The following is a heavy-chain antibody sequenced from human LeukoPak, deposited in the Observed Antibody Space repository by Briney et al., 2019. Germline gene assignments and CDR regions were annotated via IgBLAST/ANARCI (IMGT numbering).Heavy chain of an antibody. CDR2: ISGSGGST. CDR3: AKGPYYDSSAYFDY. CDR1: GFTFSSYG. D-gene: IGHD3-22*01. Sequence: GGSLRLSCAASGFTFSSYGMSWVRQAPGKGLEWISAISGSGGSTYYADSVKGRFTISRDNSKNTLYLQMNSLRAEDTAVYYCAKGPYYDSSAYFDYWGQGTLVTVSS. V-gene: IGHV3-23*01. J-gene: IGHJ4*02.